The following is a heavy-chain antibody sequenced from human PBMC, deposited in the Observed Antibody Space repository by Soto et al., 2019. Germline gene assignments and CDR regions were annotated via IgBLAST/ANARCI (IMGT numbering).Heavy chain of an antibody. Sequence: QVQLVQSGAEVKKPGASVKVSCKASGYTFTSYDINWVRQATGQGLEWMGWMNPNSGNTGYAQKFQGRVTMTRNTSISTADMELSSLRSEDTAVYYCARGLNNWNYVGCYYGMDVWGQGTTVNVSS. CDR2: MNPNSGNT. CDR3: ARGLNNWNYVGCYYGMDV. J-gene: IGHJ6*02. CDR1: GYTFTSYD. D-gene: IGHD1-7*01. V-gene: IGHV1-8*01.